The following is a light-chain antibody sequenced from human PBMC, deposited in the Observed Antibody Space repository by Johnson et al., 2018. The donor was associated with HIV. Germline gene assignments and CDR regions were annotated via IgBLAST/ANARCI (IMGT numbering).Light chain of an antibody. CDR1: TSNIGNIY. CDR3: GAWDSTLSGGIYV. J-gene: IGLJ1*01. V-gene: IGLV1-51*01. Sequence: QSVLTQPPSVSAAPGQKVSISCSGNTSNIGNIYVSWYQQLPGAAPKILIYDNKKRPSGISDRFSASKSGTSATLGITGLQTGAEADYYCGAWDSTLSGGIYVFGTGTKVTVL. CDR2: DNK.